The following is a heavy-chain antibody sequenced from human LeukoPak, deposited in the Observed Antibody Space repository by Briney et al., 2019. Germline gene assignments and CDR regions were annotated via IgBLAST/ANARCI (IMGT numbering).Heavy chain of an antibody. CDR1: GFTFSSYS. CDR3: ARGWFGELSFSDY. V-gene: IGHV3-21*01. CDR2: ISSSSSYI. Sequence: GGSLRLSCAAPGFTFSSYSMNWVRQAPGKGLEWVSSISSSSSYIYYADSVKGRFTISRDNAKNSLYLQMNSLRAEDTAVYYCARGWFGELSFSDYWGQGTLVTVSS. D-gene: IGHD3-10*01. J-gene: IGHJ4*02.